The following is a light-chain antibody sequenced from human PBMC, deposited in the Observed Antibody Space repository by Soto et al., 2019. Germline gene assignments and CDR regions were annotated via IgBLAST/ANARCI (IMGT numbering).Light chain of an antibody. CDR1: QSVISDY. CDR2: GAS. CDR3: QQYGSSVFT. V-gene: IGKV3-20*01. Sequence: ETVLTHSPGTLSLSPVETATLSCRASQSVISDYLALYQQKPDQAPRLVIYGASGRAAGIPDRFNGSGSGTDFTLTISRMEPEDFAMYYCQQYGSSVFTFGQGTKVDIK. J-gene: IGKJ2*01.